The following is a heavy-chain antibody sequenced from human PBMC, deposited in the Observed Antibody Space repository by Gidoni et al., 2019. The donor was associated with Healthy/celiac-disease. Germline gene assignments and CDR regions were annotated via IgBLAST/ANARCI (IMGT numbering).Heavy chain of an antibody. CDR3: ARGPDEDGVVVTADTTADAFDI. Sequence: HVQLQESGPGLVKPSQTLSLTFTVSGGSISRGDYSWSWPRRPPGKGLEWLGHVYYRGSTYYNPSLKSRVTISVDKSKNQFSRKLSSVTAADTAVYYCARGPDEDGVVVTADTTADAFDIWGQGTMVTVSS. V-gene: IGHV4-30-4*01. CDR1: GGSISRGDYS. D-gene: IGHD2-21*02. J-gene: IGHJ3*02. CDR2: VYYRGST.